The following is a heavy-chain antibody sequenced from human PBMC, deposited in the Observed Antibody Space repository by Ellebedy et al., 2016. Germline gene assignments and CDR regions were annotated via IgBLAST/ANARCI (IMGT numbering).Heavy chain of an antibody. CDR3: ARGSGWVDS. V-gene: IGHV3-49*03. J-gene: IGHJ4*02. Sequence: GESLKIPXTASGFTFGDYSVSWFRQAPGKGLEWVGFFRHKAAGGTEEYAASVKGRFTISRDDSTSIAYLQMNSLKIEDTAVYYCARGSGWVDSWGQGTLVTVSS. CDR1: GFTFGDYS. CDR2: FRHKAAGGTE. D-gene: IGHD6-19*01.